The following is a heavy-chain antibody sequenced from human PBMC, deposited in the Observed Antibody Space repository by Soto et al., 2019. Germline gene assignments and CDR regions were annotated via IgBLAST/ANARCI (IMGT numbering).Heavy chain of an antibody. Sequence: TLSLTCTVPGGSIRSGDSSWSWIRQPPGKGLEWIGYIYYSGSTYYNPSLKSRVTISVDTSKNQFSLKLSSVTAADTAVYYCARSSYERWLQLPVFDYWGQGTLVTVSS. CDR2: IYYSGST. J-gene: IGHJ4*02. V-gene: IGHV4-30-4*01. CDR1: GGSIRSGDSS. CDR3: ARSSYERWLQLPVFDY. D-gene: IGHD5-12*01.